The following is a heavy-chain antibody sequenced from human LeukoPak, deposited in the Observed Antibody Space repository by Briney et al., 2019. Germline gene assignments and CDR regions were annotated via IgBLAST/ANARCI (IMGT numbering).Heavy chain of an antibody. V-gene: IGHV1-18*01. Sequence: ASVKVSCKASGYTFTTNGISWVRQAPGQGLEWMGWISAYNGNTNYAQKLQGRVTMTTDTSTSSAYTELRSLRSDDTAVYYCARSHLGGIVVVPAAMDYWGQGTLVTVSS. CDR2: ISAYNGNT. J-gene: IGHJ4*02. CDR3: ARSHLGGIVVVPAAMDY. D-gene: IGHD2-2*01. CDR1: GYTFTTNG.